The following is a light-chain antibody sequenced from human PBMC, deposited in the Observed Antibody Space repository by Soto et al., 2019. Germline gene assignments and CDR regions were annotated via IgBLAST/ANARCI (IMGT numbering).Light chain of an antibody. CDR2: KAS. V-gene: IGKV1-5*03. CDR3: HNYNSYPSI. CDR1: QSISNW. J-gene: IGKJ2*01. Sequence: DIQMTQSPSTLSASVGDRVTITCRASQSISNWLAWYQQKPGKAPNLLIYKASSLERGVPSRFTGIGSGTKFTLPSGTLQLDVFAHCYCHNYNSYPSIFGQGTKL.